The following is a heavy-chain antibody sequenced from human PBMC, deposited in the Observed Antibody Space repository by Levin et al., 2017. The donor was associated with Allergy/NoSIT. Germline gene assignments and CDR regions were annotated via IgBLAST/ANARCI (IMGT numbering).Heavy chain of an antibody. J-gene: IGHJ4*02. D-gene: IGHD6-13*01. Sequence: GESLKISCAASGFTFSSYAMHWVRQAPGKGLEWVAVISYDGSNKYYADSVKGRFTISRDNSKNTLYLQMNSLRAEDTAVYYCARDNLPGAAAGSYYFDYWGQGTLVTVSS. CDR1: GFTFSSYA. V-gene: IGHV3-30-3*01. CDR3: ARDNLPGAAAGSYYFDY. CDR2: ISYDGSNK.